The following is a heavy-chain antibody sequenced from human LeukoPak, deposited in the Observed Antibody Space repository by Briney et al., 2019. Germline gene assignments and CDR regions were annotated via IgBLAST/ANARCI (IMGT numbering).Heavy chain of an antibody. CDR1: GLTFSNYV. Sequence: PGGSLRLSCAASGLTFSNYVMNWVRQAPGKGLEWVAFIRYDGSNKYYADSVKGRFTISRDNSKNTLYLQMNSLRAEDTAVYYCANLEWPPYYYYGMDVWGQGTTVTVSS. D-gene: IGHD3-3*01. CDR2: IRYDGSNK. J-gene: IGHJ6*02. CDR3: ANLEWPPYYYYGMDV. V-gene: IGHV3-30*02.